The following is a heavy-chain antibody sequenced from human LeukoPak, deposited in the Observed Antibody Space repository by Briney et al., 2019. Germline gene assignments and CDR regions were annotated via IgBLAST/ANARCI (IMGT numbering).Heavy chain of an antibody. D-gene: IGHD1-26*01. Sequence: GGSLRLSCAASGFTFSTYAMTWVRQAPGKGLEWVSSITGSGDGTSAADSVKGRFSISRDNSKNTLFLQMTSLRAEDTAVYYCAKHPGDFTGIVNYYYMDLWGKGTTVTVSS. CDR2: ITGSGDGT. CDR1: GFTFSTYA. V-gene: IGHV3-23*01. CDR3: AKHPGDFTGIVNYYYMDL. J-gene: IGHJ6*03.